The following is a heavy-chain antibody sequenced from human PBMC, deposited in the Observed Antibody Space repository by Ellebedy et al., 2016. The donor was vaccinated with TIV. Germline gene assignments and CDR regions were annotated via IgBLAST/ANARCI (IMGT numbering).Heavy chain of an antibody. CDR2: ISRNGGST. V-gene: IGHV3-64D*09. CDR3: VHGSYDAFDY. J-gene: IGHJ4*02. D-gene: IGHD1-26*01. CDR1: GFTFSSYA. Sequence: GESLKISCSASGFTFSSYAMHWVRQAQGKGLEYVSAISRNGGSTYYADSVKGRFTISRDNSKNTLYLQMSSLRAEDTAVYYCVHGSYDAFDYWGQGTLVTVSS.